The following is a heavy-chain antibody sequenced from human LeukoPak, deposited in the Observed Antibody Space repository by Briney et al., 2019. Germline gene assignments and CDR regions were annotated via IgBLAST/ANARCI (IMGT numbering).Heavy chain of an antibody. CDR3: ARDLVPADALDY. Sequence: AVSLRLSCAASGFTFSSYSMNWVRQAPGKGLEWVSSISTSSSYIYYADSVKGRFPISRDNAKNSLYLPMNSLRAEDTAVYYCARDLVPADALDYWGQGTLVTVSS. D-gene: IGHD2-2*01. J-gene: IGHJ4*02. V-gene: IGHV3-21*01. CDR2: ISTSSSYI. CDR1: GFTFSSYS.